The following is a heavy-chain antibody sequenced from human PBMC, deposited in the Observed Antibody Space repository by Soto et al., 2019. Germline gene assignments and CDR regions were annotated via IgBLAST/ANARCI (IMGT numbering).Heavy chain of an antibody. CDR3: AREAV. J-gene: IGHJ6*01. CDR1: GFTFSGYW. V-gene: IGHV3-7*05. CDR2: IKQDGSEQ. Sequence: EVQLVESGGGLVQPGGSLRLSCAASGFTFSGYWMSWVRQAPGKGLEWVANIKQDGSEQFYVYSVKGRFTISRDNAKNSLYLQINSLRAEDTAVYYWAREAVWGQGTTVTVSS.